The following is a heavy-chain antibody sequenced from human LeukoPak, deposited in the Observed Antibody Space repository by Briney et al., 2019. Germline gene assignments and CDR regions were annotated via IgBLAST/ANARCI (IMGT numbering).Heavy chain of an antibody. CDR3: ARDVVVVPAAVHYGMDV. J-gene: IGHJ6*02. D-gene: IGHD2-2*01. Sequence: SETLSLTCAVYGGSFSVYFWGWLRQPPGKGLEWIGEINHSGRTYYNPSLKTRVTISLDTPKNQLSLDLSSVTAADTPVLYCARDVVVVPAAVHYGMDVWGQGTTVTVSS. CDR2: INHSGRT. CDR1: GGSFSVYF. V-gene: IGHV4-34*01.